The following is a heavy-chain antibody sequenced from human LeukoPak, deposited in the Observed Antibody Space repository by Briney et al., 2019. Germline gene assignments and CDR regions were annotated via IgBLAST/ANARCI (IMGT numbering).Heavy chain of an antibody. D-gene: IGHD3-10*01. V-gene: IGHV3-30*04. CDR3: AKVYSGKIEY. CDR2: ISYDGSNK. J-gene: IGHJ4*02. Sequence: GGSLRLSCAASGFTFSSYAMHWVRQAPGKGLEWVAVISYDGSNKYYADSVKGRFTISRDNSKNTLYLQMNSLRAEDTAVYYCAKVYSGKIEYWGQGTLVTVSS. CDR1: GFTFSSYA.